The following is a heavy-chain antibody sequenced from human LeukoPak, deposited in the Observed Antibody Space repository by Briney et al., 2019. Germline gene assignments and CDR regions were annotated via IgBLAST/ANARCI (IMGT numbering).Heavy chain of an antibody. CDR1: GYTFTSYA. CDR2: INAGNGNT. CDR3: ARRSLDTAMVSDAFDI. Sequence: GASVKVSCKASGYTFTSYAMHWVRQAPGQRLEWMGWINAGNGNTRYPQKFQGRVTITRDTSASTVYMELSSLRSEDTAVYYGARRSLDTAMVSDAFDIWGQGTMVTVSS. D-gene: IGHD5-18*01. V-gene: IGHV1-3*01. J-gene: IGHJ3*02.